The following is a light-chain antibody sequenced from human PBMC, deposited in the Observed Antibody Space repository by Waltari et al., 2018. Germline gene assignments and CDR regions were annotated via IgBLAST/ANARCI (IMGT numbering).Light chain of an antibody. J-gene: IGLJ3*02. CDR2: DVN. V-gene: IGLV2-14*03. Sequence: QSALTQPASVSGSPGQSLTISCAGTPSDIGTYNFVAWYQQLPGKVPKLIFYDVNKRPSGVSNRFSGSKSGNTASLTISGLLAEDEADYYCASYTTSYTWVFGGGTRLAVL. CDR1: PSDIGTYNF. CDR3: ASYTTSYTWV.